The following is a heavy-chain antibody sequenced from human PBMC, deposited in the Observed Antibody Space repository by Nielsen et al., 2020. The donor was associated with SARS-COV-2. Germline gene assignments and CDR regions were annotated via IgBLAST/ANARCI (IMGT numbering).Heavy chain of an antibody. CDR1: GFSVSSNY. CDR2: IYSDDSA. V-gene: IGHV3-66*01. CDR3: VRDNWGRMDV. D-gene: IGHD7-27*01. J-gene: IGHJ6*02. Sequence: GGSLRLSCAASGFSVSSNYMSWVRQAAGKGLEWVSVIYSDDSASYADSVKGRFTVSRDNFKNMLFLQMNSLRAGDTGVYYCVRDNWGRMDVWGQGTTVTVSS.